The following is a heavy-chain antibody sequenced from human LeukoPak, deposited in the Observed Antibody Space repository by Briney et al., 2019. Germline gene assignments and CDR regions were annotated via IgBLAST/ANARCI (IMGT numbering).Heavy chain of an antibody. CDR2: VSWNSGSI. J-gene: IGHJ4*02. CDR3: AKSPTYYYDSSGYSA. D-gene: IGHD3-22*01. Sequence: QAGGSLRLSCAASGFTFDDYAMHWVRQAPGKGLEWVSGVSWNSGSIGYADSVTGRFTISRDNAKNSLYLQMNSLRAEDTALYYCAKSPTYYYDSSGYSAWGQGTLVTVSS. CDR1: GFTFDDYA. V-gene: IGHV3-9*01.